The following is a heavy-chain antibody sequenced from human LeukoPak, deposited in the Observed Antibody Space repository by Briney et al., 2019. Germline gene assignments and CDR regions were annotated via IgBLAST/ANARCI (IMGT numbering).Heavy chain of an antibody. J-gene: IGHJ6*03. CDR1: GFTFDDYA. D-gene: IGHD6-6*01. CDR2: ISWDCGST. CDR3: AKAANSYSSSSHMDV. Sequence: GGSLRLSCAASGFTFDDYAMHLVRQAPGKGLEWVSLISWDCGSTYYADSVKGRFTISRDNSKNSLYLQMNSLRAEDTAFYYCAKAANSYSSSSHMDVWGKGTTVTVSS. V-gene: IGHV3-43D*03.